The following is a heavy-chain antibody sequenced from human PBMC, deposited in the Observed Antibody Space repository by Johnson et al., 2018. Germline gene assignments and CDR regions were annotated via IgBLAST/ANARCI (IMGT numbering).Heavy chain of an antibody. D-gene: IGHD2-15*01. CDR2: ISSVSTI. Sequence: QVQLVESGGGLVKPGGSLRLSCAASGFTFSDYYMTWIRQAPGKGLEWVSYISSVSTIYYADSVKGRFTISRANAKNSLYLELNNLSTEDTAVYYCASGGSHYYVMAVCGQGTTVTVSS. CDR1: GFTFSDYY. CDR3: ASGGSHYYVMAV. V-gene: IGHV3-11*01. J-gene: IGHJ6*02.